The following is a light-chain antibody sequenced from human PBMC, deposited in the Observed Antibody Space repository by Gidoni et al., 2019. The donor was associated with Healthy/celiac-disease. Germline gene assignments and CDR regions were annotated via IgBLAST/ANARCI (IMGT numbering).Light chain of an antibody. CDR1: QDINNY. CDR3: QQYDNHLT. V-gene: IGKV1-33*01. J-gene: IGKJ4*01. Sequence: DIQMTQSPSSLSASVGDRVTITCQASQDINNYLNWYQPKPGKAPKLLFYDASNLGTRVPSRFSGSGSETNFTFTIISLQPEDIATCYYQQYDNHLTFGGGTKVEIK. CDR2: DAS.